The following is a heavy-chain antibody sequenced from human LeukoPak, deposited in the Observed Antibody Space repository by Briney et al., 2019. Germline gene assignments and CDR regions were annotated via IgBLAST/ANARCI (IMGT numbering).Heavy chain of an antibody. D-gene: IGHD3-10*01. CDR2: IYYSGST. CDR1: AVSISSYY. J-gene: IGHJ6*02. V-gene: IGHV4-59*01. Sequence: SETLSLTCTVSAVSISSYYWSWIRQPLGKGLEWIGYIYYSGSTNYNPSLKSRVTISVDTSKNQFSLKLSSVTAADTAVYYCARVGGSGSYYYAMDVWGQGTTVTVSS. CDR3: ARVGGSGSYYYAMDV.